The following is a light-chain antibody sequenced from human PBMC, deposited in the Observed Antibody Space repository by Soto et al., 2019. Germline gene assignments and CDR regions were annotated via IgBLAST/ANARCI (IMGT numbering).Light chain of an antibody. CDR3: QQYYSLPLT. CDR1: QSVLYDSNNKNY. CDR2: WAS. J-gene: IGKJ4*01. V-gene: IGKV4-1*01. Sequence: DIVMSQSPDSLAASLGERATINCKSSQSVLYDSNNKNYLAWYQQKPGQPPKLLIYWASTRESGVPDRFSDSGSGTDFTLTITSLQAEDVAVYYCQQYYSLPLTFGGGTKVEIK.